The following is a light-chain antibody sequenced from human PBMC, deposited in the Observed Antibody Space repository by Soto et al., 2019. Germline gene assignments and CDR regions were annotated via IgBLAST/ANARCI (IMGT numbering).Light chain of an antibody. V-gene: IGKV1-5*01. Sequence: IQMTQSPSTLPASVGYRVTITCRASQSISNLLAWYQQKPGTAPKVLIYHASNLQSGSPSRFSGSGSGTEFTLAISSLQPDDFATYYCQQYNSYSFGQGTKVDIK. J-gene: IGKJ1*01. CDR3: QQYNSYS. CDR2: HAS. CDR1: QSISNL.